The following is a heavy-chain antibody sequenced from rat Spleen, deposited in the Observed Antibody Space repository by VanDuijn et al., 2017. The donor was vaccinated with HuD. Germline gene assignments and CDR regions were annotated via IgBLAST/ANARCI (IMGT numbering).Heavy chain of an antibody. V-gene: IGHV5-31*01. CDR3: ARHGYDGSYYYWDY. CDR1: GFTFNHYW. Sequence: EVQLVESGGGLVQPGRSLKLSCVASGFTFNHYWMTWIRQAPGKGLEWVASIANTGGTTYYPDSVKGRFTISSDNAKTTLYLQMDSLRSEDTATYYCARHGYDGSYYYWDYWGQGVMVTVSS. CDR2: IANTGGTT. D-gene: IGHD1-12*02. J-gene: IGHJ2*01.